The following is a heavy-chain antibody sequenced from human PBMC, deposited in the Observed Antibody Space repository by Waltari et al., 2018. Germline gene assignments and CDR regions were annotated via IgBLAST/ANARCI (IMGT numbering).Heavy chain of an antibody. J-gene: IGHJ6*02. CDR2: IRYDGSNK. D-gene: IGHD6-13*01. CDR3: AKNPLPAGSSWSDYYYGMDV. CDR1: GFTFSNYG. Sequence: QVQLVESGGGVVQPGGSLRLSCAASGFTFSNYGMHWVRQAPGKGLEWVAFIRYDGSNKYYADSVKGRFTISRDNSKNTLYLQMNSLRAEDTAVYYCAKNPLPAGSSWSDYYYGMDVWGQGTTVTVSS. V-gene: IGHV3-30*02.